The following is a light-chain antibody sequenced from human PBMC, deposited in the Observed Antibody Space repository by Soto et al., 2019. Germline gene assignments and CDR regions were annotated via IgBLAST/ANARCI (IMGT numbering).Light chain of an antibody. CDR2: DFI. CDR3: ASYTSSSTYL. CDR1: SDDVGGYDF. V-gene: IGLV2-14*03. J-gene: IGLJ3*02. Sequence: QSALTQPASMSGSPGQSITISCTGTSDDVGGYDFVSWYQQHPGKVPRLIIYDFIKRPSGVSHRFSGSKSGNTASLTISGLQIEDEADYYCASYTSSSTYLFGGGTKRTVL.